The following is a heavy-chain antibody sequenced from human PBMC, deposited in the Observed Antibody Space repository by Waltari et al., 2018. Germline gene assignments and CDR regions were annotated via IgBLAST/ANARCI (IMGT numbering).Heavy chain of an antibody. Sequence: QVQLQQWGAGLLKPSETLPLTCAVYVGSVSGYYWSWVRQPPGKGLEWIGEINHCGTSNYNPSLKSRVTISVDTSKNQFSLKLNSVTAADTAVYYCARAWISLILGATSAFDIWGQGTMVTVS. D-gene: IGHD1-26*01. J-gene: IGHJ3*02. CDR2: INHCGTS. CDR3: ARAWISLILGATSAFDI. V-gene: IGHV4-34*01. CDR1: VGSVSGYY.